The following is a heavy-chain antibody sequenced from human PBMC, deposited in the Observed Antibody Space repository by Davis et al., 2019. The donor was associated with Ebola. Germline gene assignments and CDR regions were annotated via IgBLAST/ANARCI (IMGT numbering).Heavy chain of an antibody. Sequence: PGGSLRLSCAASGFTFSSYWMSWVRQVPGKGLEWVANIKQDGSEKYYVDSVKGRFTISRDNAKNSLYLQMNSLRAEDTAVYYCAKVALYSVGATGYWGQGTLVTVSS. CDR3: AKVALYSVGATGY. V-gene: IGHV3-7*03. CDR2: IKQDGSEK. D-gene: IGHD1-26*01. CDR1: GFTFSSYW. J-gene: IGHJ4*02.